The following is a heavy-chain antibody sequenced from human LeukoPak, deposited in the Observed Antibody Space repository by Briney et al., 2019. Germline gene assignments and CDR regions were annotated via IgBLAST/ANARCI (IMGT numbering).Heavy chain of an antibody. CDR3: ARAGRFGELFNWMGFDP. CDR2: IIPIFGTA. J-gene: IGHJ5*02. Sequence: SVKVSCKASGGTFSSYAISWVRQAPGQGLEWMGGIIPIFGTANYAQKFQGRVTITADKSTSTAYMELSSLRSEDTAVYYCARAGRFGELFNWMGFDPWGQGTLVTVSS. CDR1: GGTFSSYA. V-gene: IGHV1-69*06. D-gene: IGHD3-10*01.